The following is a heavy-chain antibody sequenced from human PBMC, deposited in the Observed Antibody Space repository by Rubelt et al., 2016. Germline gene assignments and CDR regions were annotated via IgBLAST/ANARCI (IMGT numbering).Heavy chain of an antibody. CDR1: GYSFTSYW. V-gene: IGHV5-51*01. Sequence: EVQLVQSGAEVKKPGESLKISCKGSGYSFTSYWIGWVRQMPGKGLEWMGIIYPGDSDTRYSPSFQGQVTISADKSISTAYLQGSSLKASDTAMYYCAIAFFIAVAGTEYFQHWGQGTLVTVSS. D-gene: IGHD6-19*01. CDR2: IYPGDSDT. CDR3: AIAFFIAVAGTEYFQH. J-gene: IGHJ1*01.